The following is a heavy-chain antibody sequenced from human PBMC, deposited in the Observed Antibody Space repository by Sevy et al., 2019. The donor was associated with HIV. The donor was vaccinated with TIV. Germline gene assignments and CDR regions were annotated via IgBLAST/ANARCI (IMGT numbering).Heavy chain of an antibody. V-gene: IGHV5-51*01. CDR1: EYNFTNYW. D-gene: IGHD6-6*01. CDR3: ARISSSPRAYYYYFGMDV. CDR2: IYPGDSGT. Sequence: GESLKISCKGSEYNFTNYWIGWVRQMPGKSLEWMGIIYPGDSGTRYSPSFQDQVTISADKSISTAYLQWSSLKASDTAMYYCARISSSPRAYYYYFGMDVWGQGTTVTVSS. J-gene: IGHJ6*02.